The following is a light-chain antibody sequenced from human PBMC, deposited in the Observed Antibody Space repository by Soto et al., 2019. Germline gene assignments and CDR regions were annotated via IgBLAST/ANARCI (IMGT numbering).Light chain of an antibody. CDR2: ETS. CDR1: NGAVTSGNF. V-gene: IGLV7-46*01. J-gene: IGLJ3*02. CDR3: LLSFSGPRV. Sequence: QAVVTQEPSLSVSPGGTVTLTCASSNGAVTSGNFPYWFQQKPGQAPRTLIYETSNKHSWTPARFSGSLLGGKAALTLSGAHPEDEAEYYCLLSFSGPRVFGGGTKLTVL.